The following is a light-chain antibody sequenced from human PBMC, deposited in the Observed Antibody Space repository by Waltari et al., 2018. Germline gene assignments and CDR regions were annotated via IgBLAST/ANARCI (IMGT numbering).Light chain of an antibody. V-gene: IGKV4-1*01. J-gene: IGKJ2*01. CDR2: WAS. Sequence: DIVMTQSPDSLAVSLGERATINCTARQSILSSSNNKNYLAWYQQKPGQPPKLLIYWASTRESGVPDRFSGSGSGTDFTLTISSLQAEDVAVYYCQQYYSTPYTFGQGTKLEIK. CDR1: QSILSSSNNKNY. CDR3: QQYYSTPYT.